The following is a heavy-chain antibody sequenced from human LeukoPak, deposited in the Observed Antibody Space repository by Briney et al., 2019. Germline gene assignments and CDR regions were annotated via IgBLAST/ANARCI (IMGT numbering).Heavy chain of an antibody. CDR3: ARDNPVDYYNNYGMDV. V-gene: IGHV4-4*07. Sequence: SETLSLTCIVSGDSTSSFYWNWIRQSAGKGLEWIGRFYNSGNIKYNPSLKSRVTMSVDTSQKQFSLKLSPVTAADTAVYYCARDNPVDYYNNYGMDVWGQGITVTVSS. CDR1: GDSTSSFY. CDR2: FYNSGNI. J-gene: IGHJ6*02.